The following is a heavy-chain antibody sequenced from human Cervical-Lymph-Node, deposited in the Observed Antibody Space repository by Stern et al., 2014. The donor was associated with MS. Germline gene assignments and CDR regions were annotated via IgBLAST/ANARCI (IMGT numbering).Heavy chain of an antibody. J-gene: IGHJ6*02. CDR1: F. Sequence: FMRWIRQAPGKGLEWIAFMSGTGSSISYADSVKGRFTVSRDNAKKSFYLQMNSLRVEDTAVYYWARGLTVKAVVPIDYYGVDVWGQGTTVTVSS. V-gene: IGHV3-11*01. CDR2: MSGTGSSI. D-gene: IGHD2-21*02. CDR3: ARGLTVKAVVPIDYYGVDV.